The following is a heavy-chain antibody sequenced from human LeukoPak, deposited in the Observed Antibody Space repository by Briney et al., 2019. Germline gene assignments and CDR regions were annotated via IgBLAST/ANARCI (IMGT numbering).Heavy chain of an antibody. D-gene: IGHD3-22*01. Sequence: PSETLSLTCTVSGGSMSSSSYYWGWIRQPPGKGLEWFGSIYYSGSTYYNPSLKSRVTISVDTSKNQFSLKLSSVTAADTAVYYCASGEHYFDSSDQPHFDYWGQGTLATVSS. CDR1: GGSMSSSSYY. J-gene: IGHJ4*02. V-gene: IGHV4-39*01. CDR2: IYYSGST. CDR3: ASGEHYFDSSDQPHFDY.